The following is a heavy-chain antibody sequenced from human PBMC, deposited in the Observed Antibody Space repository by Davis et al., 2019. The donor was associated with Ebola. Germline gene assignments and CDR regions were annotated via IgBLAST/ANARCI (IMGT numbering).Heavy chain of an antibody. Sequence: GESLKISCAASGFTFSSYAMHWVRQAPGKGLEWVAVISYDGSNKYYADSVKGRFTISRDNSKNTLYLQMNSLRAEDTAVYYCAKDPNLNKPYYYYYYMDVWGKGTTVTVSS. CDR2: ISYDGSNK. CDR3: AKDPNLNKPYYYYYYMDV. V-gene: IGHV3-30-3*01. CDR1: GFTFSSYA. D-gene: IGHD2/OR15-2a*01. J-gene: IGHJ6*03.